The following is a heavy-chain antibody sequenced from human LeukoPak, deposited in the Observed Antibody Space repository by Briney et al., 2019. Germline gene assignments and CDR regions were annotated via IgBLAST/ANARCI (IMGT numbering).Heavy chain of an antibody. J-gene: IGHJ4*02. CDR1: AFTLGDLY. V-gene: IGHV3-11*01. CDR3: ACDFRYLGHDF. D-gene: IGHD2-21*02. Sequence: TGGSLRLSCTASAFTLGDLYMSWIRQAPGKGLEWIAYISNVGLTTYYAESVKGRFTISRDNAKNSLYLQMNSLRAEDTAVYYCACDFRYLGHDFWGQGTLVTVSS. CDR2: ISNVGLTT.